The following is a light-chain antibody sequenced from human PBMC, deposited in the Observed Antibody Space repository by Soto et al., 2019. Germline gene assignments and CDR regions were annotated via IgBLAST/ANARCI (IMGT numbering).Light chain of an antibody. CDR1: HYISTH. V-gene: IGKV1-39*01. J-gene: IGKJ1*01. CDR2: AAT. CDR3: QQTYRTPTWT. Sequence: DIQMTQSPSSLSASVGDRVTITCRASHYISTHLNWYQQKIGKAPNLLIYAATSLQSGVPSRFSGSGSATEFTLTISSLQPEDSAIYYCQQTYRTPTWTFGQGTKVEIK.